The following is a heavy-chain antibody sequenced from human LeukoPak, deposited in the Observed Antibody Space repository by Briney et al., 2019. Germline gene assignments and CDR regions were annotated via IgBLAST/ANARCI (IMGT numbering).Heavy chain of an antibody. CDR2: ISAYNGNT. D-gene: IGHD2-2*02. CDR1: GYTFTSYG. CDR3: ARDLRYCSSTSCYKSFDY. Sequence: ASVKVSCKASGYTFTSYGISWVRQAPGQGLEWMGWISAYNGNTNYAQKLQGRVTMTTDISTSTAYMELRSLRSDDTAVYYCARDLRYCSSTSCYKSFDYWGQGTLVTVSS. J-gene: IGHJ4*02. V-gene: IGHV1-18*01.